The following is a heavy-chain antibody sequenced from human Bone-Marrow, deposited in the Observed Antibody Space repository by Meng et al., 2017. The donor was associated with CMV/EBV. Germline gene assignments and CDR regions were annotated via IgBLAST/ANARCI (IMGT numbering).Heavy chain of an antibody. CDR2: IYSGGST. Sequence: GESLKISCAASGFTVSSNYMSWVRQAPGKGLEWVSVIYSGGSTYYADAVKGRFTISRDNSKNTLYLQMNSLRAEDTDVYYCAKDRRIGLQRRYIAAAGIDYWGQGTLVTVSS. J-gene: IGHJ4*02. CDR1: GFTVSSNY. D-gene: IGHD6-13*01. CDR3: AKDRRIGLQRRYIAAAGIDY. V-gene: IGHV3-53*01.